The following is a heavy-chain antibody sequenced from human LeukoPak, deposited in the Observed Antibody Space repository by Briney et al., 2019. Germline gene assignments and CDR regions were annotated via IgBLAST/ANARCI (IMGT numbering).Heavy chain of an antibody. CDR2: IYYTGTT. D-gene: IGHD3-22*01. CDR3: ARGFYDSSGYSNCFDP. J-gene: IGHJ5*02. Sequence: SETLSLTCTVSGDSISSSYWSWIRQPPGKTLEWIGYIYYTGTTNYNPSLKSRITMSIDTSKNQFSLNLNSVTAADTAVYYCARGFYDSSGYSNCFDPWGQGTLVTVSS. V-gene: IGHV4-59*01. CDR1: GDSISSSY.